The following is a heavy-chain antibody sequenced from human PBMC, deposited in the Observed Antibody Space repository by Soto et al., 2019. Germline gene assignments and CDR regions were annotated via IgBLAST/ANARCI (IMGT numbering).Heavy chain of an antibody. V-gene: IGHV3-15*01. Sequence: PGGSLRLSCAASGFPFSNAWMSWVRQAPGKGLEWVGRIKSKTDGGTTDYAAPVKGRFTISRDDSKNTLYLQMNSLKTEDTAVYYCAIYGGNSVYFDYWGQGTLVTVSS. CDR1: GFPFSNAW. D-gene: IGHD4-17*01. J-gene: IGHJ4*02. CDR3: AIYGGNSVYFDY. CDR2: IKSKTDGGTT.